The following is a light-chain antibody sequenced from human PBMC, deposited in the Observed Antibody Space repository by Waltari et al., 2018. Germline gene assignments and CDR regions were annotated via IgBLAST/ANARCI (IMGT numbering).Light chain of an antibody. Sequence: EIVLTQSPATLSLSPGERATLSCRASQSVSSYLAWYQQKPGQAPRLLIYDASNRATCIPARFSGSGSGTDFTLTISSLEPEDFAVYYCQQRSNWPQYSFGQGTKLEIK. J-gene: IGKJ2*03. CDR1: QSVSSY. CDR2: DAS. CDR3: QQRSNWPQYS. V-gene: IGKV3-11*01.